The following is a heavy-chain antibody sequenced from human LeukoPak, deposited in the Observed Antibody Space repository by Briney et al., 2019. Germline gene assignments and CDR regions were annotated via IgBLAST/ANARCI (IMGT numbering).Heavy chain of an antibody. D-gene: IGHD3-22*01. CDR3: ARTLYYYASSTYTAFDY. V-gene: IGHV4-39*01. J-gene: IGHJ4*02. CDR2: IYNDGTS. Sequence: SETLSLTCTVPYGSVSSSSYYWGWIRQPPGKGLEWLANIYNDGTSHYNPSLKSRVSISVDTSNNEFSLRLRSVTAADTAIYYCARTLYYYASSTYTAFDYWGQGSLVAVSS. CDR1: YGSVSSSSYY.